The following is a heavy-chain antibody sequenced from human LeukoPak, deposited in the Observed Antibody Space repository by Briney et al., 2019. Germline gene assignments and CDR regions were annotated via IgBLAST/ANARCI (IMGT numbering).Heavy chain of an antibody. D-gene: IGHD3-10*01. CDR2: IGSSGSHT. J-gene: IGHJ5*02. V-gene: IGHV3-11*03. CDR3: AKSYYGSGGYAYFDP. Sequence: GGSLRLSCAASGFTFSDYYMSWIRQAPGKGPEWVSYIGSSGSHTNYADSVKGRFTISRDNARNSLYLQMNSLRAGDTAVYYCAKSYYGSGGYAYFDPWGQGTLVTVSS. CDR1: GFTFSDYY.